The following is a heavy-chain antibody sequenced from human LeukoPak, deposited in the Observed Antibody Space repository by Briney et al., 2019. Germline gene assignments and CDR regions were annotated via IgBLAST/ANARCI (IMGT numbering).Heavy chain of an antibody. D-gene: IGHD3-22*01. V-gene: IGHV1-2*02. CDR3: ASYNLRRITMIVEPRPAGYYYYYMDV. CDR2: INPNSGGT. CDR1: GYTFTGYY. J-gene: IGHJ6*03. Sequence: ASVKVSCKASGYTFTGYYMHWVRQAPGQGLEWMGWINPNSGGTNYAQKFQGRVTMTRDTSISTAYMELSSLRSEDTAVYYCASYNLRRITMIVEPRPAGYYYYYMDVWGKGTTVTISS.